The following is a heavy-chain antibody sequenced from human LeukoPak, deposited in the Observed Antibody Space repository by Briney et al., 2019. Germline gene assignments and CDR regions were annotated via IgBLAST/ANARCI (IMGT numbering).Heavy chain of an antibody. V-gene: IGHV4-38-2*01. CDR3: ARGGGYYNY. CDR1: GYSISSGYY. J-gene: IGHJ4*02. Sequence: PSETLSLTCAVSGYSISSGYYWGWIRQPPRKGLEWIGSIYHSGSTYYNPSLKSRVTISVDTSKNQFSLKLSSVTAADTAVYYCARGGGYYNYWGQGTLVTVSS. CDR2: IYHSGST. D-gene: IGHD3-3*01.